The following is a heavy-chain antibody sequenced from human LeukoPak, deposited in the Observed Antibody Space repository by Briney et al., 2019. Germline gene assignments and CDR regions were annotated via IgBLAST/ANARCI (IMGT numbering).Heavy chain of an antibody. CDR2: INSDGSST. CDR3: ARVIYSGWQGELSD. V-gene: IGHV3-74*01. Sequence: GGSLRLSCAASGFTFSSYWMHWVRQAPGKGLVWVSRINSDGSSTSYADSVMGRFTISRDNAKNTLYLQMNSLRAEDTAVYYCARVIYSGWQGELSDWGQGTLVTVSS. J-gene: IGHJ4*02. CDR1: GFTFSSYW. D-gene: IGHD6-19*01.